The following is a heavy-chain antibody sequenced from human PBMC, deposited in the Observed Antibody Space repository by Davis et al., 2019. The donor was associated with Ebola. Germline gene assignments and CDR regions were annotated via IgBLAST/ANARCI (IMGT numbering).Heavy chain of an antibody. D-gene: IGHD3-9*01. Sequence: GESLKISCAASGFTFSNSDVTWVRQAPGKGLEWIASISASGNYMHYADSVDGRFSVSRDNAKNSLYLQMNSLRAEDTAVYYCAREREYALTGYYKGRPLGYWGQGTLVTVSS. J-gene: IGHJ4*02. CDR1: GFTFSNSD. CDR2: ISASGNYM. V-gene: IGHV3-21*01. CDR3: AREREYALTGYYKGRPLGY.